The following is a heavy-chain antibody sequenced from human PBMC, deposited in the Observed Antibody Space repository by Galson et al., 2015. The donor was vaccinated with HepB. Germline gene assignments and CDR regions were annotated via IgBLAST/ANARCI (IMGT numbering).Heavy chain of an antibody. CDR2: ISYDGSNK. D-gene: IGHD3-22*01. V-gene: IGHV3-30*04. J-gene: IGHJ4*02. Sequence: SLRLPCAASGFTFTGYAIHWVRQAPGKGLEWVAVISYDGSNKYYADSVKGRFTISRDNSKNTLYLQMNSLRAEDTAVYYCARAGDSSGYYFDYWGQGTLVTVSS. CDR3: ARAGDSSGYYFDY. CDR1: GFTFTGYA.